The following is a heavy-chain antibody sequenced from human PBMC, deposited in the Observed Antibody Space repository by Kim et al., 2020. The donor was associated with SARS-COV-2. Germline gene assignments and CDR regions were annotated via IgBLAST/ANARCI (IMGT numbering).Heavy chain of an antibody. D-gene: IGHD3-22*01. J-gene: IGHJ6*02. CDR3: ARDQLWLDYYYYGMDV. Sequence: LKSRVTISVVTSKNQFSLKLSSVTAADTAVYYCARDQLWLDYYYYGMDVWGQGTTVTVSS. V-gene: IGHV4-30-2*04.